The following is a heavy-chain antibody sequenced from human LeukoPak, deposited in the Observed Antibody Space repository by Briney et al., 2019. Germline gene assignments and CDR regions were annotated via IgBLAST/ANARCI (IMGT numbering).Heavy chain of an antibody. CDR3: ASRCSSTSCYMEDAFDI. D-gene: IGHD2-2*02. CDR1: GFTVSSNY. Sequence: GGSLRLSCAASGFTVSSNYMSWVRQAPGKGLEWVSVIYSGGSTYYADSVKGRFTISRDNSKNTLYLQMNSLRAEDTAVYYCASRCSSTSCYMEDAFDIWGQGTMVTVSS. V-gene: IGHV3-53*01. CDR2: IYSGGST. J-gene: IGHJ3*02.